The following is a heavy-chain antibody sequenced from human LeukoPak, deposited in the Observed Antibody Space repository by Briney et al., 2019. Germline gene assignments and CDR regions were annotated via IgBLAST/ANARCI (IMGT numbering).Heavy chain of an antibody. V-gene: IGHV4-59*01. CDR2: IYYSGST. D-gene: IGHD3-16*02. Sequence: SETLSLTCTVSGGYISSYYWSWIRQPPGKGLEWIGYIYYSGSTNYNPSLKSRVTISVDTPKNQFSLKLSSVTAADTAVYYCARDIYDYVWGSYPLWGQGTLVTVSS. CDR1: GGYISSYY. CDR3: ARDIYDYVWGSYPL. J-gene: IGHJ4*02.